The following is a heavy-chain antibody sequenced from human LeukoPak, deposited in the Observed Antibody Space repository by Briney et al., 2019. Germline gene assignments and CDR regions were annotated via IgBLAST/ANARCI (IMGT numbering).Heavy chain of an antibody. V-gene: IGHV3-33*01. J-gene: IGHJ5*02. Sequence: PGGSLRLSCAASGFAFSSFGMHWVRQAPGKGLEWVAVIWYDGTNKYYADSVKGRFTISRDNSKNTLYLQMNSLRAEDTAVYYCAGATVTRWFDPWGQGTRLTVSS. CDR3: AGATVTRWFDP. D-gene: IGHD4-17*01. CDR2: IWYDGTNK. CDR1: GFAFSSFG.